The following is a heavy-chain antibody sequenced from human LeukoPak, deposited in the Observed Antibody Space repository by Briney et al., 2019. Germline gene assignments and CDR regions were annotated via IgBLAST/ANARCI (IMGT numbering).Heavy chain of an antibody. Sequence: GGSLRLSCAASGFTFNSYELNWVRQAPGKGLEWISYISSSGSAIYYADSVKGRFTISRDNAKNSLYLQMNSLRAEDTAVYYCARKWNYYGSVIDYWGQGTLVTVSS. CDR1: GFTFNSYE. V-gene: IGHV3-48*03. CDR2: ISSSGSAI. D-gene: IGHD3-10*01. J-gene: IGHJ4*02. CDR3: ARKWNYYGSVIDY.